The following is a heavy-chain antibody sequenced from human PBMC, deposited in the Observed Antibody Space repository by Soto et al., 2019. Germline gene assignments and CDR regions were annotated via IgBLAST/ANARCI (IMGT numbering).Heavy chain of an antibody. D-gene: IGHD3-9*01. V-gene: IGHV1-8*01. CDR2: MNPNSGNT. CDR3: ASWAGYSS. CDR1: GYTFTSYD. J-gene: IGHJ4*02. Sequence: QVQLEQSGAEVKKPGASVKVSCKASGYTFTSYDVNWWRQATGQGLEWMGWMNPNSGNTGSAQKFQGRVTMTRDTSITTDYLELGSLTSEDTAVYYCASWAGYSSWGQGTLVTVSS.